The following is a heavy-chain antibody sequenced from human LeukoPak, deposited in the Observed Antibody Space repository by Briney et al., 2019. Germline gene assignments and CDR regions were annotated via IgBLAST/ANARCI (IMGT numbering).Heavy chain of an antibody. Sequence: GGSLRLSCAPSGFTFSSYAMSWVRQAPGKGLEWVSAISGSGGSTYYADYVKGRFTISRDNSKNTLYLQMNSLRAEDTAVYYCAKDPFHSSSWYSFDYWGQGSLVPVSS. V-gene: IGHV3-23*01. CDR3: AKDPFHSSSWYSFDY. D-gene: IGHD6-13*01. CDR1: GFTFSSYA. J-gene: IGHJ4*02. CDR2: ISGSGGST.